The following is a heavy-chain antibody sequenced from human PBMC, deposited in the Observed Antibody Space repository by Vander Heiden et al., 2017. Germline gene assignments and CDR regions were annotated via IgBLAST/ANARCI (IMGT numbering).Heavy chain of an antibody. Sequence: QVQLVESGGGVVQPGGSLSLSCAASGFTFTSSGMHWVRQGPGKGLEWVAVIWHDGSEKYDADSVKGRFSISRDDSKSTLYLQMNSRRVEDTVVYYCVRVQGAGSGFDYWGQGTLVTVSS. CDR2: IWHDGSEK. CDR3: VRVQGAGSGFDY. V-gene: IGHV3-33*01. CDR1: GFTFTSSG. J-gene: IGHJ4*02. D-gene: IGHD3-10*01.